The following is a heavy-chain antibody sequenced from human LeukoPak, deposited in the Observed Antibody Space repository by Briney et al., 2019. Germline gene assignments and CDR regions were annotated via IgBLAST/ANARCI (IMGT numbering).Heavy chain of an antibody. J-gene: IGHJ4*02. V-gene: IGHV3-64D*06. D-gene: IGHD6-19*01. CDR3: VKGGQWLVPYYFDY. CDR2: ITSKGGST. Sequence: GGSLRLSCSASGFTFSTNDMHWVRQAPGKGLEYVSAITSKGGSTYYADSVKGRFTISRDNSKNTLYLQMSSLIPEDTAVYYCVKGGQWLVPYYFDYWGQGTLVTVSS. CDR1: GFTFSTND.